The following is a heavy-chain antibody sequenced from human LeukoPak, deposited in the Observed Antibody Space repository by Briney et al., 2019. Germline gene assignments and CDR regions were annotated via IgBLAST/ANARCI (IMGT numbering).Heavy chain of an antibody. V-gene: IGHV3-21*01. CDR3: ARGDSSGWYGGTFNFDY. CDR1: GFAFSSYS. CDR2: ISSSSSYI. D-gene: IGHD6-19*01. Sequence: GGSLRLSCAASGFAFSSYSMNWVRQAPGKGLEWVSSISSSSSYIYYADSVKGRFTISRDNAKNSLYLQMNSLRAGDTAVYYCARGDSSGWYGGTFNFDYWGQGTLVTVSS. J-gene: IGHJ4*02.